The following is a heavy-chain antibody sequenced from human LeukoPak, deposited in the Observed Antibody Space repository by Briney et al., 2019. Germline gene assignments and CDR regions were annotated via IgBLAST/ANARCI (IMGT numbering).Heavy chain of an antibody. D-gene: IGHD2-2*01. Sequence: GGSLRLSCAASGLTFSDYAIGWVRQAPGKGLEWVSFISGSGVSTFYADSVKGRFTISRDNSKSTLYLRMNSLRAENTAVYYCAVGDCSGSSCYRRAEFFLHWGQGTLVTVSS. J-gene: IGHJ1*01. V-gene: IGHV3-23*01. CDR3: AVGDCSGSSCYRRAEFFLH. CDR1: GLTFSDYA. CDR2: ISGSGVST.